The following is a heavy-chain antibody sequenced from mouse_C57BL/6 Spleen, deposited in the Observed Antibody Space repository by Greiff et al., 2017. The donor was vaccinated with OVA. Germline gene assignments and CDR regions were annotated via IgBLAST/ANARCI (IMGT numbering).Heavy chain of an antibody. CDR3: AREGNGNCYAMDY. Sequence: QVQLQQPGTELVKPGASVKLSCKASGYTFTSYWMHWVKQRPGQGLEWIGNINPSNGGTNYNEKFKSKATLTVDKSSSTAYMQLSSLTSEDSAVYDCAREGNGNCYAMDYWGQGTSVTVSS. CDR1: GYTFTSYW. J-gene: IGHJ4*01. CDR2: INPSNGGT. D-gene: IGHD2-1*01. V-gene: IGHV1-53*01.